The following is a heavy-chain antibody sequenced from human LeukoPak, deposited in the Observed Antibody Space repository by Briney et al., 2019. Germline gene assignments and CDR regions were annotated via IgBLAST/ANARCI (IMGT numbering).Heavy chain of an antibody. CDR2: IRRKADGGTT. CDR3: YVGDGGFDH. J-gene: IGHJ4*02. D-gene: IGHD3-10*02. V-gene: IGHV3-49*04. CDR1: GFSFGDYA. Sequence: GGSLRLSCSASGFSFGDYALSWVRQAPGKGLQWVGFIRRKADGGTTEYAASVKGRFTISRDDSESVAYLYMNSLKTEDTAVYFCYVGDGGFDHWGQGTLLTVSS.